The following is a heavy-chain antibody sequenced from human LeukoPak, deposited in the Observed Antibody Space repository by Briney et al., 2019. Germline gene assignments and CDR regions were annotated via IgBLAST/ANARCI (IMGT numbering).Heavy chain of an antibody. Sequence: SQTLSLTCAISGDSVSSNSVSWHWLRQSPSTGLEWLGRTYYRSKWNNDYAVSVKSRIMTNPDTSKNQFSLQLDSVTPEDTAVYYCARTTNYFDYWGPGILVTVSS. CDR2: TYYRSKWNN. CDR3: ARTTNYFDY. J-gene: IGHJ4*02. V-gene: IGHV6-1*01. D-gene: IGHD1-14*01. CDR1: GDSVSSNSVS.